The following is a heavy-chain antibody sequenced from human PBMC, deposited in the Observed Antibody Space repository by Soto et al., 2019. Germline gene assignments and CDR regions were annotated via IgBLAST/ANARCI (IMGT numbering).Heavy chain of an antibody. D-gene: IGHD3-10*01. Sequence: QMQLVQSGPEVKKPGTSVKVSCRASGFTFTSSAMQWVRQARGQRLEWIGWIVVGSGNTNYAQKFQERVTITRDMSTSTAYMELSSLGSEDTAVYYCADLFGSGWDYGMDVWGQGTTVTVSS. V-gene: IGHV1-58*02. CDR3: ADLFGSGWDYGMDV. CDR1: GFTFTSSA. CDR2: IVVGSGNT. J-gene: IGHJ6*02.